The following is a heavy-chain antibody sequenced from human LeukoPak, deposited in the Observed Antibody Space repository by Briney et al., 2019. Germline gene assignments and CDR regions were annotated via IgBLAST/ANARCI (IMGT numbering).Heavy chain of an antibody. CDR2: ISSSGSTI. V-gene: IGHV3-11*01. CDR1: GFTFSDYY. Sequence: GGSLRLSCAASGFTFSDYYMSWIRQAPGKGLEWVSYISSSGSTIYYADSVKGRFTISRDNAKNSLYLQMNSLRAEDTAVYYCASYGYRDYYDSSGYKYYYGMDVWGQGTTVTVSS. J-gene: IGHJ6*02. D-gene: IGHD3-22*01. CDR3: ASYGYRDYYDSSGYKYYYGMDV.